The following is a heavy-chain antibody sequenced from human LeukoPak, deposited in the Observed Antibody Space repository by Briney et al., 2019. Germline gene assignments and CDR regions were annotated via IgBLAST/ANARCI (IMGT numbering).Heavy chain of an antibody. CDR1: GYSISSGYY. D-gene: IGHD4-11*01. Sequence: SETLSLTCAVSGYSISSGYYWGWIRQPPGKGLEWIGSIYHSGSTYYNPSLKSRVTISVDTFKNQFSLKLSSVTAADTAVYYCARHDYSNPLDYWGQGTLVTVSS. CDR3: ARHDYSNPLDY. V-gene: IGHV4-38-2*01. CDR2: IYHSGST. J-gene: IGHJ4*02.